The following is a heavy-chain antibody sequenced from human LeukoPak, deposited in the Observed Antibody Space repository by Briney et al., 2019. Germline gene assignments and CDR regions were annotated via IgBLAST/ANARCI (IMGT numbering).Heavy chain of an antibody. D-gene: IGHD3-22*01. CDR1: GYSISSGYY. CDR2: IYHSGST. V-gene: IGHV4-38-2*02. J-gene: IGHJ6*03. CDR3: ARVPYYDSSGYYYYYMDV. Sequence: PSETLSLTCTVSGYSISSGYYWGWIRQPPGKGLEWIGSIYHSGSTYYNPSLKSRVTISVDTSKNQFSLKLSSVTAADTAVYYCARVPYYDSSGYYYYYMDVWGKGTTVTISS.